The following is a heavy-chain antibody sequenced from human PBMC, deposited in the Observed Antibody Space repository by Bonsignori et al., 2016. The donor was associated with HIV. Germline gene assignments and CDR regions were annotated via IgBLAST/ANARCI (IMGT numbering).Heavy chain of an antibody. D-gene: IGHD3-10*01. V-gene: IGHV1-2*02. J-gene: IGHJ4*02. CDR3: ARGRGPCYYASGSSSYYFDY. CDR1: GYDFTGYY. CDR2: INPKSGDT. Sequence: QVQLVQSGAEVKKSGASVKVSCTASGYDFTGYYIHWMRQAPGQGFEWMGWINPKSGDTNYAQKFQGRVTMTRDTSVTAAYIEMTWLKSDDAAVYYCARGRGPCYYASGSSSYYFDYWGQGTL.